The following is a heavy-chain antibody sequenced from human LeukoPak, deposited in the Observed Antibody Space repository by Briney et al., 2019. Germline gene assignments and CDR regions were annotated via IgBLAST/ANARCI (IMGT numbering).Heavy chain of an antibody. Sequence: GGSLRLSCAASGFPFSSYWMSWVRQAPGKGLEGVANIKQDGSEKYYVDSVKGRFTISRDNAKNSLYLQMNSLRAEDTAVYYCARNELDCSSTSCYYYYGMDVWGQGTTVTVSS. V-gene: IGHV3-7*01. D-gene: IGHD2-2*01. CDR2: IKQDGSEK. CDR1: GFPFSSYW. J-gene: IGHJ6*02. CDR3: ARNELDCSSTSCYYYYGMDV.